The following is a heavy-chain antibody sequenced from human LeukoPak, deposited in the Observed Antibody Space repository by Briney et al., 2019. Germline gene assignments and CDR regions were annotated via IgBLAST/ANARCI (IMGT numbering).Heavy chain of an antibody. Sequence: PGRSLRLSCAASRFTFSSYAMHWVRQAPGKGLEWVAVISYDGSNKYYADSVKGRFTISRDNSKNTLYLQMNSLRAEDTAVYYCARQGYSGYGSLDYWGQGTLVTVSS. D-gene: IGHD5-12*01. V-gene: IGHV3-30-3*01. CDR3: ARQGYSGYGSLDY. CDR2: ISYDGSNK. J-gene: IGHJ4*02. CDR1: RFTFSSYA.